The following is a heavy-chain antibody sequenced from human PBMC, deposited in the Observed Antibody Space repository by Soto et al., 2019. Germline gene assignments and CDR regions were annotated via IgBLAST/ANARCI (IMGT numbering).Heavy chain of an antibody. CDR3: ARARAIFGVVSNWFDP. Sequence: QVQLQQWGAGLLKPSETLSLTCAVYGGSFSGYYWSWIRQPPGKGLEWIGEINHSGSTNYNPSLKSRVTISVDTSKNQFSLKVSSVTAADTAVYYCARARAIFGVVSNWFDPWGQGTLVTVSS. V-gene: IGHV4-34*01. D-gene: IGHD3-3*01. CDR2: INHSGST. J-gene: IGHJ5*02. CDR1: GGSFSGYY.